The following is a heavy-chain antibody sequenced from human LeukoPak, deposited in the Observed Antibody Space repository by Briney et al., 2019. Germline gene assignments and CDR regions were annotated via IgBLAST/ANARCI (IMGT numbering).Heavy chain of an antibody. D-gene: IGHD5-18*01. Sequence: PSETLSLTCTVSGGSISSGDYYWSWIRQPPGKGLEWIGYIYYSGSTYYNPSLKSRVTISVDTSKNQFSLKLSSVTAADTAVYYCARCIQLWLRRGAYYFDYWGQGTLVTVSS. CDR1: GGSISSGDYY. J-gene: IGHJ4*02. CDR2: IYYSGST. CDR3: ARCIQLWLRRGAYYFDY. V-gene: IGHV4-30-4*01.